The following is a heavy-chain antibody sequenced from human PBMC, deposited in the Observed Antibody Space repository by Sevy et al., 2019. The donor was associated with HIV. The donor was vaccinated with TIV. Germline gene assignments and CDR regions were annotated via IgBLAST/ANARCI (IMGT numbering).Heavy chain of an antibody. CDR3: VKGRITDAAYYYGLDV. J-gene: IGHJ6*02. V-gene: IGHV3-9*01. Sequence: GGSLRLSCATFGVSFEDYGMHWVQQSPERGLEWVAGINYNSGRVGYIDSVKGRFTISRDNAKQTPYLQMTSLKPEDSALYHCVKGRITDAAYYYGLDVWGQGTTVTVSS. CDR2: INYNSGRV. CDR1: GVSFEDYG. D-gene: IGHD3-16*01.